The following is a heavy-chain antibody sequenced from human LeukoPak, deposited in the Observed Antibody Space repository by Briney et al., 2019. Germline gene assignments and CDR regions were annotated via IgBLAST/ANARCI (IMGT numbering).Heavy chain of an antibody. Sequence: GGSLRLSCAASGFTFSSYAMSRLRQTPQKGLEWVSGISVTGDITYYADSVKGRFTIARDNSRTTLYLQLNSLRADDTAVYYCAKSHITRYPLQYYFDLWGQGAQVIVSS. D-gene: IGHD2-21*01. CDR2: ISVTGDIT. J-gene: IGHJ4*02. CDR1: GFTFSSYA. V-gene: IGHV3-23*01. CDR3: AKSHITRYPLQYYFDL.